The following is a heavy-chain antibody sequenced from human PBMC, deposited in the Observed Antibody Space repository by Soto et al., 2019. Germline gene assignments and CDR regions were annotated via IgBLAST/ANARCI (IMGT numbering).Heavy chain of an antibody. J-gene: IGHJ6*02. CDR1: GFSFNSNGMC. Sequence: SPATLVYHAQTLAQTCTFWGFSFNSNGMCVSWIRQPPGKALEWLARIDWDDDKYYSTSLKTRLTISKDTSKTQVVLTMTNMDPVDTATYYCARILSSRYSSGWLTESNKLNYYYYYGMDVWGQGTTVTVPS. V-gene: IGHV2-70*11. CDR2: IDWDDDK. CDR3: ARILSSRYSSGWLTESNKLNYYYYYGMDV. D-gene: IGHD6-19*01.